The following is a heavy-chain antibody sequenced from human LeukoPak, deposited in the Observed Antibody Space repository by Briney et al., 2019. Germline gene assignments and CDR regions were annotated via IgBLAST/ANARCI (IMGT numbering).Heavy chain of an antibody. V-gene: IGHV1-69*05. D-gene: IGHD3-22*01. CDR3: ASSQLHYYDSSGYPVN. CDR2: IIPMFGTA. Sequence: AAVKVSCKASGGTFISYAISWVRQAPGQGREWVGGIIPMFGTANYAQKFQGRVTITTDESTSTAYMELSSLRSEDTAVYSCASSQLHYYDSSGYPVNWGQGTLVTVSS. J-gene: IGHJ4*02. CDR1: GGTFISYA.